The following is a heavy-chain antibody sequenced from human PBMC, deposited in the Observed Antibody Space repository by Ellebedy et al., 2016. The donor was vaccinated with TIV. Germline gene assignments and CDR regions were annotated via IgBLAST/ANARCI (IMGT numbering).Heavy chain of an antibody. V-gene: IGHV4-34*01. Sequence: MPGGSLRLSCAVYGGSFSGYYWSWIRQPPGKGLEWIGEINHSGSTNYNPSLKSRVTISVDTSKNQFSLKLSSVTAADTAVYYCARDDQTGAYDIWGQGTMVTVSS. CDR2: INHSGST. CDR1: GGSFSGYY. D-gene: IGHD3-3*01. CDR3: ARDDQTGAYDI. J-gene: IGHJ3*02.